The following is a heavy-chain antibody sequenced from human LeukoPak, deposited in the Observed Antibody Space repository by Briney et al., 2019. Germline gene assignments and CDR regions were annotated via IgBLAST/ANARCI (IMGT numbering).Heavy chain of an antibody. CDR1: GGSFSGYY. Sequence: SETLSLTCAVYGGSFSGYYWSWIRQPPGKGLEWIGEINHSGSTNYNPSLKSRVTISVDTSKNQFSLKLSSVTAADTAVYYCARTGRVYYYDSSGANSYFDYWGQGTLVTVSS. CDR3: ARTGRVYYYDSSGANSYFDY. J-gene: IGHJ4*02. V-gene: IGHV4-34*01. D-gene: IGHD3-22*01. CDR2: INHSGST.